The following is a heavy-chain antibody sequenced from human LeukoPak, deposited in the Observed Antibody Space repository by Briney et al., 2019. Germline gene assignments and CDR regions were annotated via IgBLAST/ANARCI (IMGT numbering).Heavy chain of an antibody. J-gene: IGHJ6*01. V-gene: IGHV3-33*01. D-gene: IGHD6-13*01. CDR2: IWYDGSNT. CDR1: GFTFSSYG. Sequence: GGSLRLSCAASGFTFSSYGMHWVRQAPGKGLEWVSVIWYDGSNTYYADSVKCRFTISRDNSKNTLYLQMNSLRTEDRAVYYCWRGGYGPQYYYGMDVWGEGTTVSVPS. CDR3: WRGGYGPQYYYGMDV.